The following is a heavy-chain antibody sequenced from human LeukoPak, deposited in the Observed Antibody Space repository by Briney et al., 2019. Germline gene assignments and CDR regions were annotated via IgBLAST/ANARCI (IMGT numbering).Heavy chain of an antibody. V-gene: IGHV1-46*01. CDR3: ARVSAVAGYDY. CDR1: GGTFSSYA. D-gene: IGHD6-19*01. Sequence: ASVKVSCKASGGTFSSYAISWVRQAPGQGLEWMGIINPSGGSTSYAQKFQGRVTMTRDTSTSTVYMELSSLRSEDTAVYYCARVSAVAGYDYWGQGTLVTVSS. CDR2: INPSGGST. J-gene: IGHJ4*02.